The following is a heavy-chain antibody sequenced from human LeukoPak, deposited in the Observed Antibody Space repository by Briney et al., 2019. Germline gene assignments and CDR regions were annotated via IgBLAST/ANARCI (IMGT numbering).Heavy chain of an antibody. CDR1: GYTFTGYY. J-gene: IGHJ4*02. Sequence: GASVKVSCKASGYTFTGYYMHWVRQAPGQGLEWMGRINPNSGGTNYAQKFQGRVTMTRDTSISTAYMELSRPRSDDTAAYYCARDLTGTTRSVNYWGQGTLVTVSS. V-gene: IGHV1-2*06. CDR3: ARDLTGTTRSVNY. D-gene: IGHD1-1*01. CDR2: INPNSGGT.